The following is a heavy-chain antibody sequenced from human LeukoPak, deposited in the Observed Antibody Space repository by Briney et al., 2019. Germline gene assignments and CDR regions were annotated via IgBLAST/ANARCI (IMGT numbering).Heavy chain of an antibody. Sequence: SQTLSLTWTVSGGSISSGDYYWSWIRQPPGKGLEWVGYIYYSGSTYYNPSLKSRVTISVDTSKNQFSLKLSSVTAADTAVYYCARNTVTPEYYYYYYYMDVWGKGTTVTVSS. J-gene: IGHJ6*03. CDR2: IYYSGST. D-gene: IGHD4-11*01. CDR1: GGSISSGDYY. V-gene: IGHV4-30-4*08. CDR3: ARNTVTPEYYYYYYYMDV.